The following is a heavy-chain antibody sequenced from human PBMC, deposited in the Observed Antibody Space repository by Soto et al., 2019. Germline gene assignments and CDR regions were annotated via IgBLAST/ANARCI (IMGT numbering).Heavy chain of an antibody. CDR1: GGSISSIYYF. CDR2: FLYTGST. J-gene: IGHJ4*03. V-gene: IGHV4-39*01. CDR3: ARHYSGGWYWLF. Sequence: SDTLSLTCTVSGGSISSIYYFWGWIRQPPGKGLEWIGSFLYTGSTYYTPSLKSRVTISVDTAKNQFSLKLTSVTAADTAIYYCARHYSGGWYWLFWGQGTLVTVSS. D-gene: IGHD6-19*01.